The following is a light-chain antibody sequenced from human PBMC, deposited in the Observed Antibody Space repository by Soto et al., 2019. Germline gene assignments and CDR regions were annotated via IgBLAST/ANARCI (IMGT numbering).Light chain of an antibody. J-gene: IGKJ1*01. CDR2: WAS. CDR3: QQYYTTPPT. CDR1: QSVLYSSNNKKY. Sequence: DIVMTQSPESLAVSLGEGASINCKSSQSVLYSSNNKKYLAWYQQKPGQPPKLLISWASTRESGVPDRISGSGSGTDFTLTISSLQAEDVAVYYCQQYYTTPPTFGQGTKAEIK. V-gene: IGKV4-1*01.